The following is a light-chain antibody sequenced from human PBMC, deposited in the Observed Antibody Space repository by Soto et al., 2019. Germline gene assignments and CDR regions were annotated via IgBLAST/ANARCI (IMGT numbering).Light chain of an antibody. Sequence: EIVLTQSPGTLSLSPGERATLSCRASQSVSSNYLAWYQQKPGQAPRLLIYGASSRATGIPDRFSGRGSGTDFTRTISRLETEDFALYYCQQYGSSPPLTFGGGTRVDIK. CDR1: QSVSSNY. V-gene: IGKV3-20*01. CDR3: QQYGSSPPLT. CDR2: GAS. J-gene: IGKJ4*01.